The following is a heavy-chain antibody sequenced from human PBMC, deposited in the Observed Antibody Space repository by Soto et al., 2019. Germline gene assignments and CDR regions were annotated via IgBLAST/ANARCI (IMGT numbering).Heavy chain of an antibody. Sequence: QITLKESGPTLVKPTQTLTLTCTFSGFSLSTSGVGVGWIRQPPGKALEWLALIYWDDDKRYSPSLKSRLTITKDTSKNQVVLTMTNMDPVDTATYYCAHSRAIVGATKPGAQYNWFDPWGQGTLVTVSS. CDR1: GFSLSTSGVG. V-gene: IGHV2-5*02. J-gene: IGHJ5*02. CDR3: AHSRAIVGATKPGAQYNWFDP. CDR2: IYWDDDK. D-gene: IGHD1-26*01.